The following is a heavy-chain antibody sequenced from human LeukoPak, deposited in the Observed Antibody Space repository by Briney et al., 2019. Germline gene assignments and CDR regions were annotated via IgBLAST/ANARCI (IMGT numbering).Heavy chain of an antibody. CDR1: GFTFSSYW. V-gene: IGHV3-7*01. CDR3: ARGYWQLGY. CDR2: IKQDGSEK. D-gene: IGHD1-26*01. Sequence: GSLRLSCAVSGFTFSSYWMSWVRQAPGKGLEWVANIKQDGSEKYYVDSVKGRFTISRDNAKSSLYLQMNSLRAEDTAVYYCARGYWQLGYWGQGALVTVSS. J-gene: IGHJ4*02.